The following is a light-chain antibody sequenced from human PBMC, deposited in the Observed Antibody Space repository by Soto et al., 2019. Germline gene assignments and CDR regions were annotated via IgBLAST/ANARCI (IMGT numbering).Light chain of an antibody. J-gene: IGKJ2*01. CDR1: QSLLHSNGYNY. V-gene: IGKV2-28*01. CDR2: LDS. Sequence: DIVMTQSPLSLPVTPGEPASISCRSSQSLLHSNGYNYLDWYLQKPGQSPRLLIYLDSNRASGVPDRFSGSGSGTDFTLKISRVEAEDVGVYYCMQALQTPYTFGQGTKLEIK. CDR3: MQALQTPYT.